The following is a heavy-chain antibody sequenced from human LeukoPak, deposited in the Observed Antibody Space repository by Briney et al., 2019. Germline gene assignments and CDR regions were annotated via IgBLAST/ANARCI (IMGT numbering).Heavy chain of an antibody. CDR3: ARGVGANSGDY. CDR2: ISYDGSNK. D-gene: IGHD4-23*01. CDR1: GFTFSSYA. V-gene: IGHV3-30-3*01. Sequence: PGGSLRLSCAASGFTFSSYAMHWVRQAPGKGLEWVAVISYDGSNKYYADSVKGRFTISRDNSKNTLYLQMNSLRAEDTAVYYCARGVGANSGDYWGQGTLVTVSS. J-gene: IGHJ4*02.